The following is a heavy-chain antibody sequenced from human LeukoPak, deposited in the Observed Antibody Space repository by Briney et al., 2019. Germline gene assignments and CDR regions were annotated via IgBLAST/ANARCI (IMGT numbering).Heavy chain of an antibody. CDR1: GGSISSSSYY. V-gene: IGHV4-39*01. J-gene: IGHJ3*02. D-gene: IGHD1-26*01. CDR3: ARHDVVGATTGLRSDAFDI. Sequence: SETLSLTCTVSGGSISSSSYYWGWIRQPPGKGLEWIGSIYYSGSTYYNPSLKSRVTISVDTSKNQFSLKLSSVTAADMAVYYCARHDVVGATTGLRSDAFDIWGQGTMVTVSS. CDR2: IYYSGST.